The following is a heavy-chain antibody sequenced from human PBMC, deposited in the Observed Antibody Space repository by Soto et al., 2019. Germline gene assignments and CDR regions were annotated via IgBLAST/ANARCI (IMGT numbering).Heavy chain of an antibody. CDR1: GGTFSSYA. CDR2: IIPIFGTA. Sequence: SVKVSCKASGGTFSSYAISWVRQAPGQGLEWMGGIIPIFGTASYAQKFQGRVTITADESTSTAYMEPSSLRSEDTAVYYCARDRGTMVRGVSYYYYYGMDVWGQGTTVTVSS. V-gene: IGHV1-69*13. D-gene: IGHD3-10*01. J-gene: IGHJ6*02. CDR3: ARDRGTMVRGVSYYYYYGMDV.